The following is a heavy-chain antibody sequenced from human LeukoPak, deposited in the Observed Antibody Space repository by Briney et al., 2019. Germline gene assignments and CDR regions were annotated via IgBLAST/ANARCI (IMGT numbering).Heavy chain of an antibody. D-gene: IGHD3-10*01. V-gene: IGHV3-7*01. J-gene: IGHJ6*02. CDR3: ARVPAVRGVIDYYYGMDV. Sequence: WGSLRLSCGASGFTFSSNWMSWVRQAPGKGLEWVANIKQDGSEKYYVDSVKGRFTIPRDNAKNSLYLQMNSLRVEDTAVYYCARVPAVRGVIDYYYGMDVWGQGTTVTVSS. CDR1: GFTFSSNW. CDR2: IKQDGSEK.